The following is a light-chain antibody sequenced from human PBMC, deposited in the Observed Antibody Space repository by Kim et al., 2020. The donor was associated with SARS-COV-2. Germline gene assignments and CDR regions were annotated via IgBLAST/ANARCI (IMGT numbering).Light chain of an antibody. CDR1: QVISSY. V-gene: IGKV1-39*01. CDR3: QQSYSTPHT. CDR2: AAS. J-gene: IGKJ5*01. Sequence: ASVGDRVTLTCRARQVISSYLTWYQQKPGKAPKLLIYAASSLQIGVPSRFSGSGSGTDFTLTISSLQPEDFATYYCQQSYSTPHTFGQGTRLEIK.